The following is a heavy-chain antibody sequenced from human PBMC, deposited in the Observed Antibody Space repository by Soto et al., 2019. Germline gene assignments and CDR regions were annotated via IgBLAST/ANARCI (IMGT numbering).Heavy chain of an antibody. Sequence: QVQLVESGGGVVQPGRSLRLSCAASGFTFSSYGMHWVRQAPGKGLEWVAVIWYDGSNKYYADSVKGRFTISRDNSKNTLYLQMNSLRAEDTAVYYCARAEGRYCSSTSCNYPDYWGQGTLVTVSS. CDR2: IWYDGSNK. CDR1: GFTFSSYG. J-gene: IGHJ4*02. CDR3: ARAEGRYCSSTSCNYPDY. V-gene: IGHV3-33*01. D-gene: IGHD2-2*01.